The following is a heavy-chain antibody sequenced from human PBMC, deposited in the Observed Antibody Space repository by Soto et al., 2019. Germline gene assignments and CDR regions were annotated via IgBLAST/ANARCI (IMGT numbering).Heavy chain of an antibody. Sequence: QVRLVESAGGLVKPGGSLRLSCAASGFTFTDYYMSWFRQAPGKGLEWVSQISSTGATTYYADSVKGRFTISRDNAENSLYLQMTSQRGEDTAMYYCALRFMVRGAFDPGGQGTLVTVSS. J-gene: IGHJ5*02. CDR3: ALRFMVRGAFDP. D-gene: IGHD3-10*01. CDR2: ISSTGATT. V-gene: IGHV3-11*01. CDR1: GFTFTDYY.